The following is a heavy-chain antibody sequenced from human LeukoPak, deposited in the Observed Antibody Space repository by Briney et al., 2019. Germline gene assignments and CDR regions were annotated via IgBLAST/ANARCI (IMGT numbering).Heavy chain of an antibody. CDR3: AKAIGYCCSTSCYGDY. V-gene: IGHV3-30*02. Sequence: GGSLRLSCAASGFTFSSYGMHWVRQAPGKGLEWVAFIRYDGSNKYYADSVKGRFTISRDNSKNTLYLQMNSLRAEDTAVYYCAKAIGYCCSTSCYGDYWGQGTLVTVSS. CDR2: IRYDGSNK. D-gene: IGHD2-2*01. CDR1: GFTFSSYG. J-gene: IGHJ4*02.